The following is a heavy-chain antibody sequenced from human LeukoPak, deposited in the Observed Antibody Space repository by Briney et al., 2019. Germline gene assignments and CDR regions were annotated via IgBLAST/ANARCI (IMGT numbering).Heavy chain of an antibody. Sequence: PGGSLRLSCAASGFTVSAYAMAWVRQAPGKGLEWVSTIYDDNTYYADSVKGRFAISTDNSKNTLYLQMNSLRAEGTAVYFCAARKVRGVWFYLDYWGQGTLVTVSS. CDR2: IYDDNT. CDR1: GFTVSAYA. D-gene: IGHD3-10*01. V-gene: IGHV3-23*01. J-gene: IGHJ4*02. CDR3: AARKVRGVWFYLDY.